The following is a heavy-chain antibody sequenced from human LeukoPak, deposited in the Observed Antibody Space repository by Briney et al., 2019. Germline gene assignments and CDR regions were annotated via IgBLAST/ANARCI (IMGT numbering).Heavy chain of an antibody. CDR1: GFTVSSSY. J-gene: IGHJ4*02. V-gene: IGHV3-66*01. CDR2: LYSAGSR. D-gene: IGHD3-10*01. CDR3: ASGGLGARKYYSDPFHY. Sequence: GGSLRLSCAASGFTVSSSYMAWVRQAPGKGLEWVSILYSAGSRYYADSVRGRFTISRDDSKNTLYLQMNSLRADDTAVYYCASGGLGARKYYSDPFHYWGQGTLVTVSS.